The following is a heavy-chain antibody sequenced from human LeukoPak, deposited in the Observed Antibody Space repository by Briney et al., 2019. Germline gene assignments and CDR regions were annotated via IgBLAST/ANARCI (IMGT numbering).Heavy chain of an antibody. Sequence: PSETLSLTCSVSGGSISSGNYYWSWIRQPAGTELEWIGRIYISGSTDYNTSLKSRVTISLDTSKNQFSLKLSSVTATDTAVYYCARGGYSGYYYWGQGTLVTVSS. CDR1: GGSISSGNYY. J-gene: IGHJ4*02. CDR3: ARGGYSGYYY. D-gene: IGHD5-12*01. CDR2: IYISGST. V-gene: IGHV4-61*02.